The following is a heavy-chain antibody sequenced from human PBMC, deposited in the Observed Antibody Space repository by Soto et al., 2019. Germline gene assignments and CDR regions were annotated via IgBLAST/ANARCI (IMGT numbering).Heavy chain of an antibody. D-gene: IGHD3-16*02. Sequence: GESLNISCKGSGYSFTSYWIGWVRQMPGKGLEWMGIIYPGDSDTRYSPSFQGQVTITADKSISTAYLQWSSLKASDTAMYYCARLSSYDYVWGSYRPYYYYYGMDVWGQGTTVTVS. CDR1: GYSFTSYW. CDR2: IYPGDSDT. V-gene: IGHV5-51*01. CDR3: ARLSSYDYVWGSYRPYYYYYGMDV. J-gene: IGHJ6*02.